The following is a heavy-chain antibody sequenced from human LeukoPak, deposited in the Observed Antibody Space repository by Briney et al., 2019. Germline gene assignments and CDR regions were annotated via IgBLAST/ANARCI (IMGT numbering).Heavy chain of an antibody. V-gene: IGHV3-30*03. CDR1: GFTFSSYG. CDR3: AGGGYQSSFDY. CDR2: ISYDGSNK. Sequence: GGSLRLSCAASGFTFSSYGMHWVRQAPGKGLEWVAVISYDGSNKYYADSVKGRFTISRDNSKNTLYLEMNSLRAEDTAVYSCAGGGYQSSFDYWGQGTPVTVSS. D-gene: IGHD5-12*01. J-gene: IGHJ4*02.